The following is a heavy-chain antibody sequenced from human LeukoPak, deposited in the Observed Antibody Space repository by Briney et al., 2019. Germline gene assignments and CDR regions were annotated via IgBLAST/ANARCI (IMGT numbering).Heavy chain of an antibody. J-gene: IGHJ4*02. CDR3: SSEYSGKPGYSYGYFDY. CDR1: LGTFCSYA. CDR2: IIPILGIA. Sequence: ASVKVSFKASLGTFCSYAISWVRQAPGQGLEWMGRIIPILGIANYAQKFQGRVTITADKSTSTAYMELSSLRSEDTAVYLCSSEYSGKPGYSYGYFDYWGQGTLVTVSS. V-gene: IGHV1-69*04. D-gene: IGHD5-18*01.